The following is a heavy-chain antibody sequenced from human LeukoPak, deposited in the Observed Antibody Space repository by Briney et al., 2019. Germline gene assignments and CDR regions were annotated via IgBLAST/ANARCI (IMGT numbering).Heavy chain of an antibody. V-gene: IGHV4-30-4*01. CDR1: GGSISSGDYY. J-gene: IGHJ4*02. CDR3: ARVRDSYAPLLFDY. D-gene: IGHD5-18*01. CDR2: IYYSGST. Sequence: PSQTLSLTCAVSGGSISSGDYYWSWIRQPPGKGLEWIGYIYYSGSTYYNPSLKSRVTISVDTSKNQFSLKLSSVTAADTAVYYCARVRDSYAPLLFDYWGQGTLVTVSS.